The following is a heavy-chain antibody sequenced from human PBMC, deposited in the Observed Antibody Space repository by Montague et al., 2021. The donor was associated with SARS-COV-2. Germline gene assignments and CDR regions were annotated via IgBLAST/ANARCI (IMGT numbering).Heavy chain of an antibody. CDR2: ISSSGSTI. J-gene: IGHJ6*02. Sequence: SLRLSCAASGFTFRSYEMNWVRQAPGKGLEWVSYISSSGSTIYYADSVKGRFTISRDNAKNSLYLQMNSLRAEDTAVYYCARKSGYYYYYGMDVWGQGTLVSVSS. CDR1: GFTFRSYE. D-gene: IGHD3-3*01. CDR3: ARKSGYYYYYGMDV. V-gene: IGHV3-48*03.